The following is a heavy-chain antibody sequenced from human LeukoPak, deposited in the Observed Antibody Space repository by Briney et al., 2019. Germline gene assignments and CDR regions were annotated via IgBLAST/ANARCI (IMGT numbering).Heavy chain of an antibody. Sequence: ASVKVSCKASGYKYTGYYMHWVRQAPGQGLEWMGWINPNSGDSHHAQKFQGRVTMTRDTSISTAYMELSRLRSDDTAVYYCARDSRYGSGRYSWGQGTLVTVSS. V-gene: IGHV1-2*02. J-gene: IGHJ4*02. D-gene: IGHD3-10*01. CDR3: ARDSRYGSGRYS. CDR2: INPNSGDS. CDR1: GYKYTGYY.